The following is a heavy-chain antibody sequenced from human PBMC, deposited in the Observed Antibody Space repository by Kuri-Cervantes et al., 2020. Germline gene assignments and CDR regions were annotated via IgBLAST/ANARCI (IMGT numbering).Heavy chain of an antibody. CDR2: ISHSGST. D-gene: IGHD3-9*01. CDR3: ARCDDLLTGNEYYFDY. CDR1: GVSMNNSNW. Sequence: SCAVSGVSMNNSNWWSWVRQPPGKGLEWIGEISHSGSTHYNPSLKSRVTISVDKSQNQFSLKMTSVTAADTAVYYCARCDDLLTGNEYYFDYWGQGTLVTVSS. V-gene: IGHV4-4*02. J-gene: IGHJ4*02.